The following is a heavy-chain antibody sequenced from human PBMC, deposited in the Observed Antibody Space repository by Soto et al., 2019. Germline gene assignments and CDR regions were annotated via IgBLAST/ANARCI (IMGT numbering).Heavy chain of an antibody. D-gene: IGHD3-16*02. Sequence: EVQLAESGGGLVNPGGSLRLSCVASGFPFSYSWMSWVRQAPGKGLEWVARIKSETDVVTTDYAAPVEGRFTISRDDSKNTLNLQMNSLKTEDTAVYYCVTYDFIWGSYRVRWAYWGQGTLVTVSS. V-gene: IGHV3-15*01. CDR2: IKSETDVVTT. CDR3: VTYDFIWGSYRVRWAY. CDR1: GFPFSYSW. J-gene: IGHJ4*02.